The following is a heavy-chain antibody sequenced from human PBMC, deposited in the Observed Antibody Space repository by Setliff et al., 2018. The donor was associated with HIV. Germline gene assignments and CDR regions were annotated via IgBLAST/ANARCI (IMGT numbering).Heavy chain of an antibody. CDR1: GYTFTTYA. D-gene: IGHD5-12*01. CDR2: INTNTGNP. Sequence: ASVKVSCKASGYTFTTYAMNWVRQAPGQGLEWMGWINTNTGNPTYAQKFQGRVTIAADQSTSTAYMQLSSLKSEDTGVYYCARGRWLQSFDYWGQGTLVTVSS. V-gene: IGHV1-8*03. J-gene: IGHJ4*02. CDR3: ARGRWLQSFDY.